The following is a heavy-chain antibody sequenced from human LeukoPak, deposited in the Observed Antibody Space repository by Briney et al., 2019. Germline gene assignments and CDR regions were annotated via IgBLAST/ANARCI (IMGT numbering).Heavy chain of an antibody. Sequence: SETLSLTCTVSGDSISSGSYHWSWIRQPAGEGLEWIGRIYSSGRTHYSLSLKSRVAISVDTSKNRFSLTLSSVTAADTAVYYCARSDGYGLVGIWGQGTMVTVSS. J-gene: IGHJ3*02. D-gene: IGHD3-10*01. CDR2: IYSSGRT. CDR3: ARSDGYGLVGI. CDR1: GDSISSGSYH. V-gene: IGHV4-61*02.